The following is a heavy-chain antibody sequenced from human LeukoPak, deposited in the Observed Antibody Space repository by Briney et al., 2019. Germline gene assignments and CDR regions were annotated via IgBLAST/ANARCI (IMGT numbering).Heavy chain of an antibody. D-gene: IGHD1-26*01. CDR2: IHKSSNPI. CDR1: GFTLSTAS. CDR3: AKSLLTTASGTGRAFDI. Sequence: GGPLRLSCVASGFTLSTASMNWVRQAPGKGLEWISYIHKSSNPIYYADSVRGRFTISRDSAENSLYLQMNSLRAEDTAEYYCAKSLLTTASGTGRAFDIWGQGTMVTVSA. J-gene: IGHJ3*02. V-gene: IGHV3-48*04.